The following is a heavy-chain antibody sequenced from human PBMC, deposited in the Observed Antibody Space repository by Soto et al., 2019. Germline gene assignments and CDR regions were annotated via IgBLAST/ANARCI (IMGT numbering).Heavy chain of an antibody. V-gene: IGHV3-30*18. D-gene: IGHD5-18*01. CDR1: GFTFRSYG. J-gene: IGHJ4*02. CDR2: ISHDGSKT. Sequence: QVQLVESGGGVVQPGRSLRLSCAASGFTFRSYGLHWVRQAPGKGLEWVAVISHDGSKTYYTGSVEGRFTISRDNFKNTLYLQKDSLRTEDTGMYYCAKGDLDTSMAMAFDNWGQGTLVTVSS. CDR3: AKGDLDTSMAMAFDN.